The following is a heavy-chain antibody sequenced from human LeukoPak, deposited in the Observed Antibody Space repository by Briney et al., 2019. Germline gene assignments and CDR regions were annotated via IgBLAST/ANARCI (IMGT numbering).Heavy chain of an antibody. D-gene: IGHD1-26*01. Sequence: GGSLRLSCAAAGFTTFSDYYMSWIRQAPGKGLEWMSDISSHSTYTNYADSVKGRVTISRDNAKNSLYLQMNSLRAEDTAVYYCARVNTGSFFDYWGQGTLVTVSS. CDR3: ARVNTGSFFDY. J-gene: IGHJ4*02. CDR1: GFTTFSDYY. CDR2: ISSHSTYT. V-gene: IGHV3-11*06.